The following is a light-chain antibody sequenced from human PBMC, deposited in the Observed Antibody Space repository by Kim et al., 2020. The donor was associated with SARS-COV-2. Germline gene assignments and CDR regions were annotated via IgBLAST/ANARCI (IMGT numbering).Light chain of an antibody. J-gene: IGLJ1*01. CDR3: AAWDDSLSGYV. V-gene: IGLV1-47*01. Sequence: ELTQPPSASGTTGQRVTISCSGGSSNIGSNYVYWYQHLPGTAPKLLIYRNNQRPSGVPDRFSGSKSATSASLAISGLRSEDVADYYCAAWDDSLSGYVFGSGTKVTVL. CDR1: SSNIGSNY. CDR2: RNN.